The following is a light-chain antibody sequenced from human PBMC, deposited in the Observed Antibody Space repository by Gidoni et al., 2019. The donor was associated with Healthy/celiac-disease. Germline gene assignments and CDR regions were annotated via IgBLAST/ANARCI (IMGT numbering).Light chain of an antibody. CDR1: QSVSSY. V-gene: IGKV3-11*01. CDR3: QQRSNWPPV. Sequence: EIVLTQSPATLSLSPGERATLPCRASQSVSSYLAWYQQKPGQAPRLLIYDASNRATGIPARLSGSGSGTDFTRTISSLEPEDFAVYYCQQRSNWPPVFGGGTKVEIK. J-gene: IGKJ4*01. CDR2: DAS.